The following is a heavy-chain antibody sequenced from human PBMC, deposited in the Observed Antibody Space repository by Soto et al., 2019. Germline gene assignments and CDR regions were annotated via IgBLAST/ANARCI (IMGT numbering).Heavy chain of an antibody. CDR1: GDSVSSNSAT. CDR3: SCCHLGSHGYILEPFDP. D-gene: IGHD5-18*01. J-gene: IGHJ5*02. V-gene: IGHV6-1*01. Sequence: SQTLSLTCAISGDSVSSNSATANLSRQSPSRGLEGQGRAFVRSKWYNDNAISVNSRITIDPATFHNHFSLQLISVIPKTTAVYYCSCCHLGSHGYILEPFDPWGQGTLVTVSS. CDR2: AFVRSKWYN.